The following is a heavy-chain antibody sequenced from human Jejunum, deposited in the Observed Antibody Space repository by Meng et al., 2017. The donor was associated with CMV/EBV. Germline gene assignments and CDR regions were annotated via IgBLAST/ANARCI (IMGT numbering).Heavy chain of an antibody. J-gene: IGHJ4*02. Sequence: TLPHTCTDWVRKAPGQGLGWGGFRNVDTGCTKSAQKLQGRVTMTRHTSSSTAYMDLSKLGTDDTAVYYCVREGYYCSTNNCYKSFDYWGQGTLVTVSS. D-gene: IGHD2-2*02. CDR3: VREGYYCSTNNCYKSFDY. V-gene: IGHV1-2*02. CDR1: TLPHTC. CDR2: RNVDTGCT.